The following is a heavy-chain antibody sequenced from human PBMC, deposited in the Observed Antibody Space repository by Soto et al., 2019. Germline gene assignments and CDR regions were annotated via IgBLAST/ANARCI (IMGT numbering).Heavy chain of an antibody. Sequence: QVQLQESGPGLVKPSGTLSLTCAVSGDSISSSNWWSWVRQAPGKGLEWIGEIYHSGATTYNPSLKSRATISVDPSKHHASLKLTSVTAADTAVYFCARDLGTGTDFWGRGTLVTVAS. CDR1: GDSISSSNW. J-gene: IGHJ4*02. V-gene: IGHV4-4*02. D-gene: IGHD1-1*01. CDR3: ARDLGTGTDF. CDR2: IYHSGAT.